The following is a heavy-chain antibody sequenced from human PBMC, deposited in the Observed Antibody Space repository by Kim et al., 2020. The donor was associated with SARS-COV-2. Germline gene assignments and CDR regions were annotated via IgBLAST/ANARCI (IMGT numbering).Heavy chain of an antibody. D-gene: IGHD5-18*01. CDR2: IRSKAYGGTT. Sequence: GGSLRLSCTASGFTFGDYAMSWFRQAPGKGLEWVGFIRSKAYGGTTEYAASVKGRFTISRDDSKSIAYLQMNSLKTEDTAVYYCTSATPDSYGAYLWDYWGQGTLVTVSS. CDR1: GFTFGDYA. CDR3: TSATPDSYGAYLWDY. V-gene: IGHV3-49*03. J-gene: IGHJ4*02.